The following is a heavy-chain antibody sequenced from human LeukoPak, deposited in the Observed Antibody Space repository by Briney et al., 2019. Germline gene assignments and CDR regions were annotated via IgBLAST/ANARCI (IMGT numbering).Heavy chain of an antibody. D-gene: IGHD3-10*01. V-gene: IGHV5-51*01. Sequence: GESLKISFKGSGYSFTSYWIGWVRQMPGKGLEWMGIIYPGDSDTRYSPSFQGQVTISADKSISTAYLQWSSLKASDTAMYYCARQLRNIITSFDIWGQGTMVTVSS. CDR3: ARQLRNIITSFDI. J-gene: IGHJ3*02. CDR2: IYPGDSDT. CDR1: GYSFTSYW.